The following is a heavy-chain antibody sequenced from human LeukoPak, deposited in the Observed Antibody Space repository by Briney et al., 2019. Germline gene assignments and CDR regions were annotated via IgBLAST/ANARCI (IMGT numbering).Heavy chain of an antibody. CDR1: GFTFSSYE. J-gene: IGHJ4*02. Sequence: GGSLRLSCAASGFTFSSYEMNWVRQAPGKGLEWVSYISSSGSTIYYADSVKGRFTISRDNAKNSLYLQMSSLRAEDTAVYYCARDSPHYYGSGSYQPYNDYWGQGTLVTVSS. D-gene: IGHD3-10*01. CDR2: ISSSGSTI. CDR3: ARDSPHYYGSGSYQPYNDY. V-gene: IGHV3-48*03.